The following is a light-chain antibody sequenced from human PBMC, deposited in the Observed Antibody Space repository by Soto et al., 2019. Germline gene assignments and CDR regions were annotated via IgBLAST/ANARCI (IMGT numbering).Light chain of an antibody. CDR1: QSVSSSY. V-gene: IGKV3D-20*02. CDR3: QQRSNWPPLT. J-gene: IGKJ5*01. CDR2: GAS. Sequence: EIVLTQSPGTLSLSPGERATLSCRASQSVSSSYLAWYQQKPGQAPRLLIYGASSRATGIPARFSGSGSGTDFTLTISSLEPEDFAVYYCQQRSNWPPLTFGQGTRLEI.